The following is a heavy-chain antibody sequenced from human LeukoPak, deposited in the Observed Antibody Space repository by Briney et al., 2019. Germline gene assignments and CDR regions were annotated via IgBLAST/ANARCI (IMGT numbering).Heavy chain of an antibody. Sequence: GGSLRLSCAASGFTFSSYSMNWVRQAPGKGLAWVAVISYDGDSKSYANSVKGRFTISRDNSKNTLYLQMNSLRPDDTAVYYCARAMVVVVPAAMWGQGTLVTVSS. V-gene: IGHV3-30*03. CDR2: ISYDGDSK. D-gene: IGHD2-2*01. CDR1: GFTFSSYS. CDR3: ARAMVVVVPAAM. J-gene: IGHJ4*02.